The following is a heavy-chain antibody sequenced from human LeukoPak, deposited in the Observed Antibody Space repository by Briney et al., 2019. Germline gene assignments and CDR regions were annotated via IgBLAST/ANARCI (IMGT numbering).Heavy chain of an antibody. J-gene: IGHJ4*02. CDR3: ARDDWDSGGYYPTLN. Sequence: SETLSLTCTVSGDSISNYYWNWVRQPAGKGLEWIGRIYTSGSTNYNPSLKSRVTMSVDTSKNQFSLKLSSVTAADTAVYYCARDDWDSGGYYPTLNWGQGTLVTVSS. CDR1: GDSISNYY. CDR2: IYTSGST. V-gene: IGHV4-4*07. D-gene: IGHD3-22*01.